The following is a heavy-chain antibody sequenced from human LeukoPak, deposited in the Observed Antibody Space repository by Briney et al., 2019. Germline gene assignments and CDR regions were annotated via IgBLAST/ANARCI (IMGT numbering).Heavy chain of an antibody. D-gene: IGHD4-17*01. CDR2: ISAYNGNT. J-gene: IGHJ4*02. Sequence: ASVKVSCKASSYTFTSYGISWVRQAPGQGLEWMGWISAYNGNTNYAQKLQGRGTMTTDTSTSTAYMELRSLRSDDTAVYYCARVTQTDYDFDYWGQGTLVTVSS. CDR3: ARVTQTDYDFDY. V-gene: IGHV1-18*01. CDR1: SYTFTSYG.